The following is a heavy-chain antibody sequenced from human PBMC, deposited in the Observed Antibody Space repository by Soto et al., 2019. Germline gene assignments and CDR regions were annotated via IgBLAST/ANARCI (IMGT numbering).Heavy chain of an antibody. V-gene: IGHV3-33*01. CDR2: IWYDGSNK. D-gene: IGHD6-19*01. CDR3: ARDSASGWYKINGMDV. Sequence: GSLRLSCAASGFTFSSYGMHWVRQAPGKGLEWVAVIWYDGSNKYYADSVKGRFTISRDNSKNTLYMKMNSLRAEDTSVYYCARDSASGWYKINGMDVWGQGTTVTVS. CDR1: GFTFSSYG. J-gene: IGHJ6*02.